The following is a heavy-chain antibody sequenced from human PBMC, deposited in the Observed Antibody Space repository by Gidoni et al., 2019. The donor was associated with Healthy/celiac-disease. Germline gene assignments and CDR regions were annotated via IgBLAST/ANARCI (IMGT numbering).Heavy chain of an antibody. Sequence: QLQLQESGSGLVKPSETLSLTCTVSGGSISSSSYYWGWIRQPPGKGLEWIGSIYYSGSTYYNPSLKRRVTISVDTAKNQFSLELSSVTAADTAVYYCARRDMYYYYGMDVWGQGTTVTVSS. J-gene: IGHJ6*02. CDR1: GGSISSSSYY. CDR2: IYYSGST. D-gene: IGHD2-15*01. V-gene: IGHV4-39*01. CDR3: ARRDMYYYYGMDV.